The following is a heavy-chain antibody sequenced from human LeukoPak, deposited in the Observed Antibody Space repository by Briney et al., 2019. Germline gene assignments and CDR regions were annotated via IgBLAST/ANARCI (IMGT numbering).Heavy chain of an antibody. D-gene: IGHD3-22*01. CDR1: GDSISSYY. CDR2: IYYSGST. V-gene: IGHV4-59*01. J-gene: IGHJ4*02. CDR3: ARGDYYSYIDY. Sequence: SETLSLTCTVSGDSISSYYWSWVRQPPGKGLEWIGYIYYSGSTNYNPSLKSRVTISVDTSKNQFSLKLSSVTAADTAVYYCARGDYYSYIDYWGQGSLVTVSS.